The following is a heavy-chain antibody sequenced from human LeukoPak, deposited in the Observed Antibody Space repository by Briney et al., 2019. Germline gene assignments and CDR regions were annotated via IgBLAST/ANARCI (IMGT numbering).Heavy chain of an antibody. V-gene: IGHV3-33*08. J-gene: IGHJ2*01. Sequence: PGGSLRLSCAASGFTVSTNCMTWVRQAPGKGLEWVAVIWYDGSNKYYADSVKGRFTISRDNSKNTLYLQMNSLRAEDTAVYYCARDLRWSHYWYFDLWGRGTLVTVSS. CDR1: GFTVSTNC. CDR3: ARDLRWSHYWYFDL. D-gene: IGHD2-15*01. CDR2: IWYDGSNK.